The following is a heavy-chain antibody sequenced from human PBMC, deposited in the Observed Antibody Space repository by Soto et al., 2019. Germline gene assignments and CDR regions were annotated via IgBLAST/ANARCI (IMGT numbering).Heavy chain of an antibody. D-gene: IGHD3-10*01. CDR1: GFTFSIYR. Sequence: EVQLVESGGGLVQPGGSLRLSCAASGFTFSIYRMTWVRQAPGEGLEWVANIKQDGSEKYYVDSVKGRFTISRDNAKNSLFLQMNSLRAEDAAVYYCARVGTYYLDAFDIWGQGTMVTVSS. CDR2: IKQDGSEK. J-gene: IGHJ3*02. V-gene: IGHV3-7*01. CDR3: ARVGTYYLDAFDI.